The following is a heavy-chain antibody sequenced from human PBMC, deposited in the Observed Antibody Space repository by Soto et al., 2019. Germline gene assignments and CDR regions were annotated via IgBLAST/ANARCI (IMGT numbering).Heavy chain of an antibody. CDR2: IYYSGST. J-gene: IGHJ5*02. V-gene: IGHV4-59*01. CDR3: AGSFYGSTFGP. D-gene: IGHD3-10*01. CDR1: GGSISSYY. Sequence: PSETLSLTCTVSGGSISSYYWSWIRQPPGKGLEWIGYIYYSGSTNYNPSLKSRVTISVDTSQNQVSLKLNSVTAADTAIYYCAGSFYGSTFGPWGQGILVTVSS.